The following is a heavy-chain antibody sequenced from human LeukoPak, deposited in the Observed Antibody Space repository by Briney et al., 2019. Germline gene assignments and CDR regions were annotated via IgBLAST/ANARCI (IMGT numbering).Heavy chain of an antibody. D-gene: IGHD5-18*01. Sequence: GESLKISCKGSGYSFTNYWIRWVRQMPGKGLEWMGNIYPGDSDTKYSPSFQGQVTISADKSISTASLQWSTLKASDTAMYYCAGRGYSSEDFDYWGQGTLVTVSS. CDR3: AGRGYSSEDFDY. J-gene: IGHJ4*02. V-gene: IGHV5-51*01. CDR2: IYPGDSDT. CDR1: GYSFTNYW.